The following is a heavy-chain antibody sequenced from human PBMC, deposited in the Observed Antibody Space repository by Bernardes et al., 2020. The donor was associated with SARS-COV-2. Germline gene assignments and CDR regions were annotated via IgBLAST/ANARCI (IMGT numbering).Heavy chain of an antibody. CDR1: SESFSGYY. CDR3: TRSKATRTDS. V-gene: IGHV4-34*01. Sequence: SETLSLTCAVSSESFSGYYWGWIRQPPGKGLEWIGEINHSGSTNYNPSLKSRVTISLDTSEKQFSLRLSSVTAADTAVYYCTRSKATRTDSWGPGTLVTVSS. CDR2: INHSGST. J-gene: IGHJ5*01.